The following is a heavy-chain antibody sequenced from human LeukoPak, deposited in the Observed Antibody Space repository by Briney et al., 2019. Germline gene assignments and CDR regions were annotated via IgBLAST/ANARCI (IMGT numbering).Heavy chain of an antibody. CDR2: IYYGGTT. D-gene: IGHD4/OR15-4a*01. CDR3: ARHDGRGGATMGALDY. V-gene: IGHV4-39*01. CDR1: GGSISSSCYF. J-gene: IGHJ4*02. Sequence: KASETLSLTCTVSGGSISSSCYFWGRIRQPPGTGLEWIGSIYYGGTTYYNPSLKSRVTISVDMSKNQFSLNLSSVTATDTAVYYCARHDGRGGATMGALDYWGRGTLVTVSS.